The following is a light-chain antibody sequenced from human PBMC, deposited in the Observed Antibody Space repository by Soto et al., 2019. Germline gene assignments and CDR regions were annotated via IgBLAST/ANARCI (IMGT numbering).Light chain of an antibody. CDR2: DAS. J-gene: IGKJ2*01. CDR3: QQYDTYYT. Sequence: EIVLTQCPGTLSLSPGERATLSCRASQSVSNNFLAWYQQKPGQAPRLLVFDASKRPTGIPDRFSGSGSGTEFTLTISSLQPDDFATYYCQQYDTYYTFGQGTKVDIK. V-gene: IGKV3-20*01. CDR1: QSVSNNF.